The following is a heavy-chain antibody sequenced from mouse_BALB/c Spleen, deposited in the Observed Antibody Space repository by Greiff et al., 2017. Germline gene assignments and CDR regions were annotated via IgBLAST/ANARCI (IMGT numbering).Heavy chain of an antibody. J-gene: IGHJ1*01. D-gene: IGHD2-12*01. CDR1: GFAFRGYY. CDR2: ISRDSGGT. CDR3: DRVQYTTRYIDV. Sequence: VQLLQSGAGLVRSGASVKFSCAASGFAFRGYYMPWVRQSPEQGLEWIGWISRDSGGTEYAPNVQGRVTMSRDTASNTVYLQISSLTSEDTAVYYCDRVQYTTRYIDVWGAGTTVTVSS. V-gene: IGHV14-4*02.